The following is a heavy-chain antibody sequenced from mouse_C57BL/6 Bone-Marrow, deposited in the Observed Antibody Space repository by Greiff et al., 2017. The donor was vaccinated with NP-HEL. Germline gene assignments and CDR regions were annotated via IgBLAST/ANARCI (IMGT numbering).Heavy chain of an antibody. Sequence: VQLQQSGGDLVKPGGSLKLSCAASGFTFSSYGMSWVRQTPDKRLEWVATISSGGSYTYYPDSVKGRFTISRDNAKNTLYLQMSSLKSEDTAMYYCASPRYFDVWGTGTTVTVSS. V-gene: IGHV5-6*01. CDR1: GFTFSSYG. J-gene: IGHJ1*03. CDR3: ASPRYFDV. CDR2: ISSGGSYT.